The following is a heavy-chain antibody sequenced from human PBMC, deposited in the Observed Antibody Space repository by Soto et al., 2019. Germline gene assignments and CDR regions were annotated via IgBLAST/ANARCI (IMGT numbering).Heavy chain of an antibody. D-gene: IGHD4-4*01. CDR2: IVVGSGNT. Sequence: ASVKVSCKASGFTFTSSAVQWVRQARGQRLEWIGWIVVGSGNTNYAQKFQERVTITRDMSTSTAYMELSSLRSEDTAVYYCAADQRGYSNYGMDVWGQGTTVTVSS. J-gene: IGHJ6*02. CDR3: AADQRGYSNYGMDV. CDR1: GFTFTSSA. V-gene: IGHV1-58*01.